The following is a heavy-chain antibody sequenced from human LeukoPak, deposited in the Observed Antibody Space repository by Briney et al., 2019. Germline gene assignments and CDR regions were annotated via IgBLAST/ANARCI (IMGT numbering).Heavy chain of an antibody. V-gene: IGHV4-38-2*02. D-gene: IGHD3-10*01. J-gene: IGHJ4*02. Sequence: SETLSLTCSVSDYSISSGYYWGWIRQPPGKGLEWIGTIYHSGSIYYNPSLKSRVTISVDTSKNQFSLKLASVTAADTAVYYCALARINHASGSHPYYFDYWGQGTLVTVSS. CDR3: ALARINHASGSHPYYFDY. CDR2: IYHSGSI. CDR1: DYSISSGYY.